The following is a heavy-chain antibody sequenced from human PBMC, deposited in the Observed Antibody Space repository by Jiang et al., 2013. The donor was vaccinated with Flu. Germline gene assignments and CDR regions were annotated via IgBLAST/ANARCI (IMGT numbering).Heavy chain of an antibody. V-gene: IGHV3-21*01. CDR1: GLTLSGNT. Sequence: VQLVESGGGQVRPGGSLRLSCVASGLTLSGNTMNWVRQAPGKGLEWVASISTTSAYIYYADSLKGRFFISRDNAKNSVYLFMSSLRAEDTATYYCAREKPSKTYVHFYGMDLWGQGTTVTVSS. D-gene: IGHD3-16*01. J-gene: IGHJ6*02. CDR3: AREKPSKTYVHFYGMDL. CDR2: ISTTSAYI.